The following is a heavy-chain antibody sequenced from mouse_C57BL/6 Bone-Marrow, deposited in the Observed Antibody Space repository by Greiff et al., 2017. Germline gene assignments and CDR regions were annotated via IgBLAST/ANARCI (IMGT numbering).Heavy chain of an antibody. Sequence: QVQLQQPGAELVKPGASVKMSCKASGYTFTSYWITWVKQRPGQGLEWIGDIYPGSGSTNYNEKFKSKATLTGDTSSSTAYMQLRCLTSADSAVYCFAILVAYWGQGTLVTVSA. CDR1: GYTFTSYW. J-gene: IGHJ3*01. V-gene: IGHV1-55*01. D-gene: IGHD2-10*02. CDR2: IYPGSGST. CDR3: AILVAY.